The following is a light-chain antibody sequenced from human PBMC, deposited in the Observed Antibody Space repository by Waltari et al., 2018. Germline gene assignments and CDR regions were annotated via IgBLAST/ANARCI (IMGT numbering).Light chain of an antibody. V-gene: IGLV4-69*01. CDR2: IDGGGGH. J-gene: IGLJ2*01. Sequence: QLSVTQSPSASASLGASVKLTSTLSSEHSAYAIPGHPHQPEKGPRFLMKIDGGGGHTKGDGIPDRFSGFSSGAERYLTISSLQYEDEAAYYCQTWDPDTVVFGGGTKLTV. CDR3: QTWDPDTVV. CDR1: SEHSAYA.